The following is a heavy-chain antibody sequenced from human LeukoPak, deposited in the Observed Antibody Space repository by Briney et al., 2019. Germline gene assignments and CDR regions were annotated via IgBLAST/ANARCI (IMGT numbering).Heavy chain of an antibody. J-gene: IGHJ4*02. CDR3: GRTNIAARWADFDF. D-gene: IGHD6-6*01. Sequence: ASVKVSCKASGYTFTSYYMHWVRQAPGQGLEWMGWINSNSGGTNYAQKFQGRVTMTRDTPTSTAFMELSRLTSDDTALFYCGRTNIAARWADFDFWGQGTVVTVSS. CDR2: INSNSGGT. CDR1: GYTFTSYY. V-gene: IGHV1-2*02.